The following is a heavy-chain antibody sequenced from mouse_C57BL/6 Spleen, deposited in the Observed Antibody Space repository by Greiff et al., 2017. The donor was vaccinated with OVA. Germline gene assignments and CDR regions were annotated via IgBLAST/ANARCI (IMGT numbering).Heavy chain of an antibody. CDR3: ASYSNRGAFAY. V-gene: IGHV2-6*01. CDR2: IWGVGST. D-gene: IGHD2-5*01. Sequence: QVQLKESGPGLVAPSQSLSITCTVSGFSLTSYGVDWVRQSPGKGLEWLGVIWGVGSTNYNSALKSRLSISKDNSKSQVFLKMNSLQTDDTAMYYRASYSNRGAFAYWGQGTLVTVSA. CDR1: GFSLTSYG. J-gene: IGHJ3*01.